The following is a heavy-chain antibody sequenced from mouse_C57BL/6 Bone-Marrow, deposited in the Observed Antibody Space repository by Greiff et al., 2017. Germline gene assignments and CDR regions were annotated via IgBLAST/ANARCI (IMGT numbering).Heavy chain of an antibody. CDR1: GYTFTSYW. V-gene: IGHV1-55*01. D-gene: IGHD1-1*01. CDR3: ARNFYYYGSSYNAIDY. J-gene: IGHJ4*01. CDR2: IYPGSGST. Sequence: QVQLQQPGAELVKPGASVKMSCTASGYTFTSYWITWVKQRPGQGLEWIGDIYPGSGSTKYNAKFKSKATLTVDPSSSTAYMQLSMLTSEDSAVXYCARNFYYYGSSYNAIDYWGQGTSVTVSS.